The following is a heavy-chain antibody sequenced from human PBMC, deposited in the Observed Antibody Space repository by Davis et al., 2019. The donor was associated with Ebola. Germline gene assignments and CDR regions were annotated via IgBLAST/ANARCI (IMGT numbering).Heavy chain of an antibody. D-gene: IGHD3-9*01. CDR1: GFTFSSYG. J-gene: IGHJ6*02. CDR3: AKGIKRYFDWLLIGGFYGMDV. Sequence: GGSLRLSCAASGFTFSSYGMHWVRQAPGKGLEWVAVISYDGSNKYYADSVKGRFTISRDNSKNTLYLQMNSLRAEDTAVYYCAKGIKRYFDWLLIGGFYGMDVWGQGTTVTVSS. V-gene: IGHV3-30*18. CDR2: ISYDGSNK.